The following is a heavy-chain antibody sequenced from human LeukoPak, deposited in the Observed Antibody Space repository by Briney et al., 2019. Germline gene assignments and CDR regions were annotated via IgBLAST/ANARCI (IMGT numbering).Heavy chain of an antibody. CDR1: GFTFSNYG. V-gene: IGHV3-74*01. Sequence: PGGSLRLSCAASGFTFSNYGMSWVRQAPGEGLVWVARMNSAGTTINYADSVKGRFTISRDNVRNTLHLQMNNLSLEDTAVYFCIREVQVRASASLGLWGRGTLVTVS. CDR3: IREVQVRASASLGL. J-gene: IGHJ4*01. D-gene: IGHD1-1*01. CDR2: MNSAGTTI.